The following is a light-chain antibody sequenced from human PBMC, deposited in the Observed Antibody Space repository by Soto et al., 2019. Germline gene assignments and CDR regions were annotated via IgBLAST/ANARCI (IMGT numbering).Light chain of an antibody. CDR1: QSVSSSY. CDR3: QQYGSSPPVS. CDR2: GAS. Sequence: EIVLTQSPGTLSLSPGERATLSCRASQSVSSSYLAWYQQKPGQAPRLLIYGASSRATGIPDRFSGSVSGRDLTLTISRLEAQGFAVYYCQQYGSSPPVSFAQGTRLQIQ. J-gene: IGKJ5*01. V-gene: IGKV3-20*01.